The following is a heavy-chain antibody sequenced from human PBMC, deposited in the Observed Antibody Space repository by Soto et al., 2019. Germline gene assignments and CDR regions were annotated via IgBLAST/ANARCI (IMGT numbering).Heavy chain of an antibody. CDR1: GFTFSSYA. CDR2: ISYDGSNK. J-gene: IGHJ5*01. CDR3: ARVGDVLRYFDWFDY. V-gene: IGHV3-30-3*01. D-gene: IGHD3-9*01. Sequence: QVQLVESGGGVVQPGRSLRLSCAASGFTFSSYAMHWVRQAPGKGLEWVAVISYDGSNKYYADSVKGRFTISRDNSKNTLYLQMNSQRAEDTAVYYCARVGDVLRYFDWFDYWGQGTLVTVSS.